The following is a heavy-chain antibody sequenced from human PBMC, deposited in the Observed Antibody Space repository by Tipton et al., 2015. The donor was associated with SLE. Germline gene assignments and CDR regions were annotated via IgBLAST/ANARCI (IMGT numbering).Heavy chain of an antibody. Sequence: VQLVQSGAEVKKPGGSLKISCKGSGYRFTNYWIGWVRQMPGKGLEWMGIIYPGDSDTRYSPSFQGQVTISADKSISTAYLQWSSLKASDTAMYYCARFLRIRGPLRDIVGTTYHDAFNIWGQGTMVTVSS. CDR2: IYPGDSDT. D-gene: IGHD1-26*01. CDR3: ARFLRIRGPLRDIVGTTYHDAFNI. CDR1: GYRFTNYW. V-gene: IGHV5-51*03. J-gene: IGHJ3*02.